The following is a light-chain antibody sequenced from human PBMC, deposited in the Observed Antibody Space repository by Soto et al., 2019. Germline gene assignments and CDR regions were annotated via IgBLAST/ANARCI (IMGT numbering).Light chain of an antibody. CDR2: GAS. Sequence: DIQMTQSPSTLSGSVGDRVTITCRASQTISSWLAWYQQKPGKAPKLLIYGASSRATGIPDRFSGSGSGTDFTLTISRLEPEDFAVYYCQQYGSSPQAFGQGTKVDI. J-gene: IGKJ1*01. V-gene: IGKV1-5*01. CDR1: QTISSW. CDR3: QQYGSSPQA.